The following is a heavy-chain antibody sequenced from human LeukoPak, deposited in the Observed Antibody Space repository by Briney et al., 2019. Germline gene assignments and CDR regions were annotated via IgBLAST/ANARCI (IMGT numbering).Heavy chain of an antibody. V-gene: IGHV4-4*07. Sequence: SETLSLTCTVSGGSISSYYWSWIRQPAGKGLEWIGRIYTSGSTNYNPSLKSRVTMSVDASKNQFSLKLSSVTAADTAVYYCARSHPIFGVVTYYYYMDVWGKGTTVTVSS. J-gene: IGHJ6*03. CDR2: IYTSGST. D-gene: IGHD3-3*01. CDR1: GGSISSYY. CDR3: ARSHPIFGVVTYYYYMDV.